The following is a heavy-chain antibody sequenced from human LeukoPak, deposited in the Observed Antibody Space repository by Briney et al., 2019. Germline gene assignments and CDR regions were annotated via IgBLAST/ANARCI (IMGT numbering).Heavy chain of an antibody. CDR3: ARSVGEPTLYWGTNWFDP. J-gene: IGHJ5*02. CDR1: GGSISSGGYS. D-gene: IGHD1-26*01. Sequence: TSETLSLTCTVSGGSISSGGYSWSWIRQPPGKGLEWIGYIYHSGSTYYNPSLKSRVTISVDTSKNQFSLKLSSVTAADTAVYYCARSVGEPTLYWGTNWFDPWGQGTLVTVSS. V-gene: IGHV4-30-2*01. CDR2: IYHSGST.